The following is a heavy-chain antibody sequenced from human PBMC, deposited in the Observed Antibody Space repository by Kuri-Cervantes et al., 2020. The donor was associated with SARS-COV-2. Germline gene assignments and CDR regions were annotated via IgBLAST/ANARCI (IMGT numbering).Heavy chain of an antibody. J-gene: IGHJ6*02. Sequence: GGSLRLSCAASGFTFSSYGMHWVRQAPGKGLEWVAVISYDGSNKYYADSVKGRFTISRDNSKNTLYLQMNSLRAEDTAVHYCAKEEKVLRFLEWLGGMDVWGQGTTVTVSS. D-gene: IGHD3-3*01. CDR3: AKEEKVLRFLEWLGGMDV. CDR2: ISYDGSNK. CDR1: GFTFSSYG. V-gene: IGHV3-30*18.